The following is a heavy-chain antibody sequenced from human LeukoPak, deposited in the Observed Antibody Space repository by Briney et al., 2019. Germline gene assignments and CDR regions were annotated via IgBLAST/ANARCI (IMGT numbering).Heavy chain of an antibody. J-gene: IGHJ6*03. CDR2: IYHSGST. Sequence: SQTLSLTCTVSGGSISSGGYYWSWIRQPPGKGLEWIGYIYHSGSTYYNPSLKSRVTISVDRSKNQFSLKLSSVTAADTAVYYCARDLATIFGVVKNYYMDVWGKGTTVTVSS. CDR3: ARDLATIFGVVKNYYMDV. V-gene: IGHV4-30-2*01. CDR1: GGSISSGGYY. D-gene: IGHD3-3*01.